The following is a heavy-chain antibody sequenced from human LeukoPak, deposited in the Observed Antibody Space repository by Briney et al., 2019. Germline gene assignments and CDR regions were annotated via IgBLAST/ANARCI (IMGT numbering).Heavy chain of an antibody. J-gene: IGHJ4*02. CDR1: GFTFSSYS. CDR3: ARHRSSWLIDY. Sequence: GGSLRLSCAASGFTFSSYSMNWVRQAPWERLQWVSGISDSGGNTYYADSVRGRFTISRDNSKNTLYLQMNSLRAEDTAVYYCARHRSSWLIDYWGQGTLVTVSS. V-gene: IGHV3-23*01. CDR2: ISDSGGNT. D-gene: IGHD6-6*01.